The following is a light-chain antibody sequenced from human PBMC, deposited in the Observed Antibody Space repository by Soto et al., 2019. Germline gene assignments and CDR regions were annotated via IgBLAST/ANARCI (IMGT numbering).Light chain of an antibody. CDR2: KAS. Sequence: DIQMTQSPSILSAIVVDRVTITCRASQSISSWLAWYQQKPGKAPKLLIYKASTLRSGVPSRFSGSGSGTEFTLTISSLQPDDFATYYCQHYNSYSEAFGQGTKVDIK. CDR3: QHYNSYSEA. CDR1: QSISSW. V-gene: IGKV1-5*03. J-gene: IGKJ1*01.